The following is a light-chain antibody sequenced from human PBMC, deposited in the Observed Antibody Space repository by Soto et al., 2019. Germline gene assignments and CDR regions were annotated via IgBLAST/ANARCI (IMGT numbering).Light chain of an antibody. J-gene: IGKJ5*01. V-gene: IGKV3-11*01. Sequence: EIVLTQSPATLSLSPVEIATLYCRASQSVSSYLAWYQQKPGQAPRLLIYDASNRATGIPARFSGSGSGTDFTLTISSLEPEDFAVYYCQQRSNWPTFGQGTRLEIK. CDR2: DAS. CDR3: QQRSNWPT. CDR1: QSVSSY.